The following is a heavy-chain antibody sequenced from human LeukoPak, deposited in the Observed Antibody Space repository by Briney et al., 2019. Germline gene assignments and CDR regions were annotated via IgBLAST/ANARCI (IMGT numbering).Heavy chain of an antibody. V-gene: IGHV4-4*02. CDR3: ARAYGDYGAGSLDY. D-gene: IGHD4-17*01. CDR2: IYRSGST. CDR1: GGSISSSNW. J-gene: IGHJ4*02. Sequence: SESLSLTCAVSGGSISSSNWWSWVRQPPGKGLEWIGEIYRSGSTNYNPSLKSRVTISVDKSKNQFSLKLSSVTAADTAVYYCARAYGDYGAGSLDYWGQGTLVTVSS.